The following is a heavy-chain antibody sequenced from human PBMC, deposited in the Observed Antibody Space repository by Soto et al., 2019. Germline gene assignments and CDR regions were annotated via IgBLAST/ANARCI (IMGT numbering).Heavy chain of an antibody. CDR2: IIPVSGAA. CDR3: ATALGCRSTSCTLDY. Sequence: QVQLVQSGAEVKKPGSSVKVSCTASGGTFGSYAFSWVRQAPGQGLEWMGGIIPVSGAAHYAQKFQGRVTITADESTSTAYMELSSLSSQDTAVYYCATALGCRSTSCTLDYWGQGTRVTVSS. CDR1: GGTFGSYA. D-gene: IGHD2-2*01. V-gene: IGHV1-69*01. J-gene: IGHJ4*02.